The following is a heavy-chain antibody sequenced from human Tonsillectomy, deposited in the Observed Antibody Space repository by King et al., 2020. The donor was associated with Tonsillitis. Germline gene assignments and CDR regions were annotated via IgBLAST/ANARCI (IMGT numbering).Heavy chain of an antibody. D-gene: IGHD2-2*01. V-gene: IGHV3-7*03. CDR2: IKEDGSEK. Sequence: VQLVESGGGLVQPGGSLRLSCVASGLTFSNYWMTWVRQAPGKGLEWVANIKEDGSEKYYVDSVQGRFTISRDNAKNSMYLQMNSLRAEDTAVYYCARGNELLPGATLHSYYGMVDWGQGTTVTVSS. CDR1: GLTFSNYW. CDR3: ARGNELLPGATLHSYYGMVD. J-gene: IGHJ6*02.